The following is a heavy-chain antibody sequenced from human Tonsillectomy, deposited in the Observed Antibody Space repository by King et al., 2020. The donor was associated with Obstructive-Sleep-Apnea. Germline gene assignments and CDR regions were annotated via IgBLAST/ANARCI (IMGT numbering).Heavy chain of an antibody. CDR3: ARVPGRYDAFDI. Sequence: QLQESGPGLVKPSQTLSLTCTVSGGSISSGGYYWSWIRQHPGKGLEWIGYIYYSGNTYYNPSLKSRVTISVDTSNNQFSLRLSSVTAADTAVYYCARVPGRYDAFDIWGQGTMVTVSS. D-gene: IGHD3-9*01. J-gene: IGHJ3*02. CDR1: GGSISSGGYY. V-gene: IGHV4-31*03. CDR2: IYYSGNT.